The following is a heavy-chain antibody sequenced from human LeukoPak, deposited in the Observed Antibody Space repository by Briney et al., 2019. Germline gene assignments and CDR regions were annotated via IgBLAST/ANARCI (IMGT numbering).Heavy chain of an antibody. CDR1: GGSIIGYF. J-gene: IGHJ4*02. Sequence: SETLSLTRTVSGGSIIGYFWSWIRQPAGKGLEGIGRIHDNGDSNHNPSLKSRVTMALDTSGNQVSLKLTSVTAADTAVYYCARAPSGCGGTCPSDHWGPGTLVTVSS. CDR3: ARAPSGCGGTCPSDH. D-gene: IGHD2-15*01. V-gene: IGHV4-4*07. CDR2: IHDNGDS.